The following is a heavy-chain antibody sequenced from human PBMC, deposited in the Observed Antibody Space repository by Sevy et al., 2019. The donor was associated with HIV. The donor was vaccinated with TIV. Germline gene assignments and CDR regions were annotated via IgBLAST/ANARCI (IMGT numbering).Heavy chain of an antibody. V-gene: IGHV3-23*01. Sequence: GGSLRLSCAASGFTFSNYAMSWVRQTPGKGLEWVSAISGSADATYYPDSVKGRFTISRDNSRNTVYLKMNSLRAEDTAVYYCVKEVSQYSYSDYWGQGTLVTVSS. D-gene: IGHD5-18*01. CDR2: ISGSADAT. CDR3: VKEVSQYSYSDY. J-gene: IGHJ4*02. CDR1: GFTFSNYA.